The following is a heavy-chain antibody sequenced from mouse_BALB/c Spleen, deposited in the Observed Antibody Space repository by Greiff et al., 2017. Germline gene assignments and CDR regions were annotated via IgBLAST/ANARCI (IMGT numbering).Heavy chain of an antibody. CDR3: TSFAY. J-gene: IGHJ3*01. CDR1: GFTFSNYW. Sequence: EVKVVESGGGLVQPGGSMKLSCVASGFTFSNYWMNWVRQSPEKGLEWVAEIRLKSNNYATHYAESVKGRFTISRDDSKSSVYLQMNNLRAEDTGIYYCTSFAYWGQGTLVTVSA. CDR2: IRLKSNNYAT. V-gene: IGHV6-6*02.